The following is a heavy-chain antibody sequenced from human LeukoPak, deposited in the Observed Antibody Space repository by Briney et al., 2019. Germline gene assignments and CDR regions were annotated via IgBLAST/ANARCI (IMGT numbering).Heavy chain of an antibody. CDR3: ASDREGIAAAGMGGVFDY. CDR2: TYYRSKWYN. D-gene: IGHD6-13*01. Sequence: SQTLSLTCAISGDSVSSNSAAWNWIRQSPSRGLEWLGRTYYRSKWYNDYAVCVKSRITINPDTSKNQFSLQLNSVTPEDTAVYYCASDREGIAAAGMGGVFDYWGQGTLVTVSS. J-gene: IGHJ4*02. V-gene: IGHV6-1*01. CDR1: GDSVSSNSAA.